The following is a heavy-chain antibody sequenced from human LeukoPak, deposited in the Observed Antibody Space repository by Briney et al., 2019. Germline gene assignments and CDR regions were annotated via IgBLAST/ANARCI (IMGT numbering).Heavy chain of an antibody. Sequence: GGSLRLSCSASGFAFSRYAMHWVRQAPGKGLEYVSGITSNGGTTYFADSVKGRITISRDNSKNTLYLQMSSLRTEDTAVYYCVKTFGYCSSIGCYVFDYWGQGTLVTVSS. CDR2: ITSNGGTT. V-gene: IGHV3-64D*09. J-gene: IGHJ4*02. CDR1: GFAFSRYA. CDR3: VKTFGYCSSIGCYVFDY. D-gene: IGHD2-2*01.